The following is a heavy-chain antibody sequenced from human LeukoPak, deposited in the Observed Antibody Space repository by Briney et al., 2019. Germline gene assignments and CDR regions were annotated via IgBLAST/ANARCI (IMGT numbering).Heavy chain of an antibody. J-gene: IGHJ4*02. CDR3: ARAYCSGGSCYFPFDY. CDR2: IIPSFGTA. CDR1: GGTLSTYA. V-gene: IGHV1-69*05. Sequence: ASVKVSRKACGGTLSTYAISGVRRAPGQGLEWMGSIIPSFGTANYAQNLEGRVTITTDESTSTAYMELSSMRSEDTAVYYCARAYCSGGSCYFPFDYWGQGALVTASS. D-gene: IGHD2-15*01.